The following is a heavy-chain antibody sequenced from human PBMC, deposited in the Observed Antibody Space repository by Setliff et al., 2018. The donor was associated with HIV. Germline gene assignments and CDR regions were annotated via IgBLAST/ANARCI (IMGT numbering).Heavy chain of an antibody. J-gene: IGHJ4*02. CDR3: VKGYDVLTANPDS. D-gene: IGHD3-9*01. CDR1: GFTLSNYW. V-gene: IGHV3-74*01. Sequence: GGSLRLSCAASGFTLSNYWMHWVRQAPGKGLEWVSRISSDGSGTDYADSVKGRFTISRDNAKSTLYLQMNSLRPEDTAFYYCVKGYDVLTANPDSWGQGTLVTVSS. CDR2: ISSDGSGT.